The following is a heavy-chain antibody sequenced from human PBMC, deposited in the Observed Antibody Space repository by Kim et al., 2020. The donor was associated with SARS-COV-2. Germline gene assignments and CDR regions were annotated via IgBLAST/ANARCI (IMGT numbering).Heavy chain of an antibody. CDR2: IIPIFGTA. J-gene: IGHJ4*02. Sequence: SVKVSCKASGGTFSSYAINWVRQAPGHGLEWMGGIIPIFGTANYAQKFQGRVTITADESTSTAYMELSSLRSEDTAVYYCSFDYGDYGGAYWGQGTLVTVSS. V-gene: IGHV1-69*13. CDR3: SFDYGDYGGAY. CDR1: GGTFSSYA. D-gene: IGHD4-17*01.